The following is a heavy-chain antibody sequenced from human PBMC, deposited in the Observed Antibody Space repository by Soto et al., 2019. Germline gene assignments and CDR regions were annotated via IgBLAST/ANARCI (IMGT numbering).Heavy chain of an antibody. D-gene: IGHD2-15*01. CDR2: MFYSGAT. V-gene: IGHV4-39*01. Sequence: KPSETLSLTCTVAGGSISDISYCWGWIRQPPGKGLQWIGCMFYSGATYYYPSLKNRVTLSVDTSNNEFSLKLVSVTAPDTAVYYCARHKSGSDWLDPWGQGTRVTVS. CDR3: ARHKSGSDWLDP. CDR1: GGSISDISYC. J-gene: IGHJ5*02.